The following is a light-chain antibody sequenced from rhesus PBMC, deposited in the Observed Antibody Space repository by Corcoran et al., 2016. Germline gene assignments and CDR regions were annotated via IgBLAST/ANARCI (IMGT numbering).Light chain of an antibody. CDR2: AAS. V-gene: IGKV1S8*01. Sequence: DIQMTQSPSALSASVGDRVTISCRASQNIYTYLAWYQQKPGKAPKLLIYAASSLQTGLPSRFSGSGSGTDFTLTISSLQPEESAAFYCQQYCDFPLTFGVGTKVEF. CDR1: QNIYTY. J-gene: IGKJ4*01. CDR3: QQYCDFPLT.